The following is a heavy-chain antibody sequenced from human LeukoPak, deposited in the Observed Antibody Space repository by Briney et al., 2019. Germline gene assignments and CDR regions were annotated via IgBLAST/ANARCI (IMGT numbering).Heavy chain of an antibody. CDR1: GFTFSSYG. CDR2: IWYDGSNK. CDR3: ARDNTYGSGSCYPDY. J-gene: IGHJ4*02. V-gene: IGHV3-33*01. Sequence: GGSLRLSCAASGFTFSSYGMHWVRQAPGKGLEWVAVIWYDGSNKYYADSVKGRFTISRDNSKNTLYLQMNSLRAEDTAVYYCARDNTYGSGSCYPDYWGQGTLVTVSS. D-gene: IGHD3-10*01.